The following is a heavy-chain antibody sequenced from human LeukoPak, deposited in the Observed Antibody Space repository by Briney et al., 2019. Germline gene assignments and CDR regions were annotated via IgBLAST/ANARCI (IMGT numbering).Heavy chain of an antibody. V-gene: IGHV4-34*01. CDR1: GGSFSGYY. Sequence: SETLSLTCAVYGGSFSGYYWSWIRQPPGKGLEWIGEINHSGSTNYNPSLKSRVTISVDTSKNQFSLKLSSVTAADTAVYYCARERGYSGYVFDYWGQGTLVTVSS. CDR2: INHSGST. D-gene: IGHD5-12*01. CDR3: ARERGYSGYVFDY. J-gene: IGHJ4*02.